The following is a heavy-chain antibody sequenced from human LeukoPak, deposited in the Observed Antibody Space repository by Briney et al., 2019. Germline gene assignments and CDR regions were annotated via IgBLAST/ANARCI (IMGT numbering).Heavy chain of an antibody. V-gene: IGHV6-1*01. CDR3: ARDHLCIGTSCPFDY. J-gene: IGHJ4*02. Sequence: SQTLSLTCAISGDSVSSNSAAWNWIRQSPSRGLEWLGRTYYRSKWYNDYVVSGKSRITINPDTSKNQFSLQLNSVTPDDTAVYSCARDHLCIGTSCPFDYWGQGTLVTVSS. CDR1: GDSVSSNSAA. CDR2: TYYRSKWYN. D-gene: IGHD2-2*01.